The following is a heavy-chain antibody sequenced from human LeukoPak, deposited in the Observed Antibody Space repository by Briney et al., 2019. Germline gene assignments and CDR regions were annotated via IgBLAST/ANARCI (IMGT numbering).Heavy chain of an antibody. J-gene: IGHJ3*01. CDR1: GYTLTNYY. CDR2: INPNSGGT. Sequence: GASVKVSCKASGYTLTNYYIHWLRQAPGQGLEWMGWINPNSGGTNYAQKFQGRVTMTRDTSISTAYMELSRLRSDDTAVYYCASTPRDILGSWDWGQGTMVTVSS. CDR3: ASTPRDILGSWD. V-gene: IGHV1-2*02. D-gene: IGHD3-9*01.